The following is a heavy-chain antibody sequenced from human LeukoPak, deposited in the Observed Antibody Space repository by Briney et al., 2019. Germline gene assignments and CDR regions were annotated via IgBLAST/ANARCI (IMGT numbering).Heavy chain of an antibody. CDR3: ASSPPYYYYGMDV. CDR2: IYYSGST. CDR1: GGSFSGYY. Sequence: SETLSLTCAVYGGSFSGYYWSWIRQPPEKGLEWIGYIYYSGSTNYNPSLKSRVTISVDTSKNQFSLKLSSVTAADTAVYYCASSPPYYYYGMDVWGQGTTVTVSS. J-gene: IGHJ6*02. V-gene: IGHV4-59*01.